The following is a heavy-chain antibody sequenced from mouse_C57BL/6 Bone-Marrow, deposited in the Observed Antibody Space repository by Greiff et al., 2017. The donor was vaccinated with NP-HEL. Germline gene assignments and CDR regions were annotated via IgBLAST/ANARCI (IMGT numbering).Heavy chain of an antibody. D-gene: IGHD2-4*01. CDR3: ARINYYDYDGFAY. Sequence: QVTLKVCGPGILQPSQTLSLTCSFSGFPLRTFGLGVGWIRLPSGKGLVWLVLIWWVDVTYFNPSLESRLTLSKDTSKNQVFLKIANVDTADTATYYCARINYYDYDGFAYWGQGTLVTVSA. J-gene: IGHJ3*01. CDR2: IWWVDVT. CDR1: GFPLRTFGLG. V-gene: IGHV8-8*01.